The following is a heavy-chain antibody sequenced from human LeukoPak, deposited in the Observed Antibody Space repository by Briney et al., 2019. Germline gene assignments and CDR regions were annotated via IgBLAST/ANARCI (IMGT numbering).Heavy chain of an antibody. J-gene: IGHJ4*02. CDR1: GFNVNSYG. D-gene: IGHD2-2*01. CDR2: IRYDGSKK. Sequence: GGSLRPSCAASGFNVNSYGMHWVRQAPGKGREGVAFIRYDGSKKYYADSVKGRFTISRDNSKNTLYLQMNSLRAEDTAVYYCAKGQYELLVFQDFDYWGQGTLVTVSS. CDR3: AKGQYELLVFQDFDY. V-gene: IGHV3-30*02.